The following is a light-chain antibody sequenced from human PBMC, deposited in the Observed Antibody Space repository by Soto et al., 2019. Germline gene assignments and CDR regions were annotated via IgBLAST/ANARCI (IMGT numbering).Light chain of an antibody. V-gene: IGKV3-20*01. CDR2: GAS. Sequence: EIVLTQSPGTLSLSPGERATLSCRASQSVSSSYLAWYQQKPGQAPRLLIYGASSRATGIPDRFSGSGSGTDFTLTISRLEPEDFAVYYCQQYGSPPQTFGQGTKVEI. CDR1: QSVSSSY. J-gene: IGKJ1*01. CDR3: QQYGSPPQT.